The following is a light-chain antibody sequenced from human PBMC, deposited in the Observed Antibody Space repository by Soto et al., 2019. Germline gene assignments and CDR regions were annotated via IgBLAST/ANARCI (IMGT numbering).Light chain of an antibody. V-gene: IGKV3D-20*01. Sequence: EIVLTQSPATLSLSLGEGATISCRASQSVSSSYLAWYQQKPGLAPRVVVYDGSTRATGIPDRFSGSGSGTEFTLTISSLQSDDFAVYYCQQYDNWPWTFGQGTKVDIK. CDR3: QQYDNWPWT. CDR2: DGS. J-gene: IGKJ1*01. CDR1: QSVSSSY.